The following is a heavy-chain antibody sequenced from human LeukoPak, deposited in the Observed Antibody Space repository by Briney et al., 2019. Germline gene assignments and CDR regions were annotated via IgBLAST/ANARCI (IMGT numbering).Heavy chain of an antibody. D-gene: IGHD6-6*01. V-gene: IGHV4-39*07. J-gene: IGHJ6*03. Sequence: SETLSLTCTVSGGSISSRPYYWGWVRQPPGKGLEWIGTISYSGTTYYSPSLKSRVTISLDTSKNQFSLKLSSVTAADTAVYYCARGFSSSSTVYYYYYMYVWDKGTTVTVSS. CDR3: ARGFSSSSTVYYYYYMYV. CDR1: GGSISSRPYY. CDR2: ISYSGTT.